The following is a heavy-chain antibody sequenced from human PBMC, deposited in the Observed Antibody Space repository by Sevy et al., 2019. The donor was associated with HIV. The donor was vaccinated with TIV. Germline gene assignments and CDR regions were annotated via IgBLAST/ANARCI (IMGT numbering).Heavy chain of an antibody. CDR3: ASPFLYSNAPEADY. V-gene: IGHV7-4-1*02. Sequence: ASVKVSCKASGYNIKNYAINWVRQAPGQGLEWMGWINTNTGNPTYAQAFKGRFVFSLDTSVSTAYLQITSLEAEDTAIYFGASPFLYSNAPEADYWGQGTLVTVSS. J-gene: IGHJ4*02. CDR2: INTNTGNP. CDR1: GYNIKNYA. D-gene: IGHD5-18*01.